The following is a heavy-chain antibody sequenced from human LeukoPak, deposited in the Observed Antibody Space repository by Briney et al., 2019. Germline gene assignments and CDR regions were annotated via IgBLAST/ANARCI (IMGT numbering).Heavy chain of an antibody. CDR3: ARVYYDSSGPNWFDP. CDR1: GGSISSYY. Sequence: SETLSLTCTVSGGSISSYYWSWIRQPPGKGLEWIGYTYHSGSTYYNPSLKSRVTISVDTSKNQFSLKLSSVTAADTAVYYCARVYYDSSGPNWFDPWGQGTLVTVSS. CDR2: TYHSGST. J-gene: IGHJ5*02. V-gene: IGHV4-59*08. D-gene: IGHD3-22*01.